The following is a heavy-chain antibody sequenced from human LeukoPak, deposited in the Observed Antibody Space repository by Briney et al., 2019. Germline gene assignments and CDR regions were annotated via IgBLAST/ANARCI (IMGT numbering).Heavy chain of an antibody. CDR3: ARVSGSYTDY. CDR1: GDSISSYY. Sequence: SETLSLTCKVSGDSISSYYWSWMRQPAGKGLEWVWRIYTRGSSKYNPPLKSRVTMSVDRSKNQFSLKLSSVTAADTAVYYCARVSGSYTDYWGQGTLVTVSS. D-gene: IGHD1-26*01. J-gene: IGHJ4*02. CDR2: IYTRGSS. V-gene: IGHV4-4*07.